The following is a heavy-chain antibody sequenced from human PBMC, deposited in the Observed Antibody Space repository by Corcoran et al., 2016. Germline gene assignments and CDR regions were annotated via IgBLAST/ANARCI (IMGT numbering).Heavy chain of an antibody. V-gene: IGHV3-23*01. J-gene: IGHJ4*02. CDR2: ISGSGGST. CDR3: AKDGLAVTYPGGYFDY. D-gene: IGHD6-19*01. CDR1: GFTFSSYA. Sequence: EVQLLESGGGLVQPGGSLRLSCAASGFTFSSYAMSWVRQAPGKGLEWVSAISGSGGSTYYADSVKGRFTISRANSKNTLYLQMNSLRAEDTAVYYCAKDGLAVTYPGGYFDYWGQGTLVTVSS.